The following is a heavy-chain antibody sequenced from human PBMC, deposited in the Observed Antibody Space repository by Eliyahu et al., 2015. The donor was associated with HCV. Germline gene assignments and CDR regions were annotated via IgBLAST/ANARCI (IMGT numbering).Heavy chain of an antibody. CDR3: ASGGGGIAVTGTGGWFDP. V-gene: IGHV4-59*01. D-gene: IGHD6-19*01. CDR2: IHYSGST. Sequence: QVQLQESGPGLVKPSETLSXTCTVSGGSITXXXWSWIRQPPGKGLEWIGYIHYSGSTNYKPSLKSRVTISVDTSKNQFSLNLTSVTAADTAMYYCASGGGGIAVTGTGGWFDPWGQGTLVTVSS. J-gene: IGHJ5*02. CDR1: GGSITXXX.